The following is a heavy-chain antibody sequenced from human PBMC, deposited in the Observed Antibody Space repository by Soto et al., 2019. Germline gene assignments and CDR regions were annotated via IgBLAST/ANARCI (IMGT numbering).Heavy chain of an antibody. CDR3: ASRPSGSGFDP. J-gene: IGHJ5*02. D-gene: IGHD1-26*01. CDR1: GGSISSGGYS. V-gene: IGHV4-30-2*01. CDR2: IYHSGST. Sequence: QLLLQESGSGLVKPSQTLSLTCAVSGGSISSGGYSWSWIRQPPGKGLECIGYIYHSGSTYYNPSLKSRVTISVDRSKNQFSLKLSSVTAADTAVYYCASRPSGSGFDPWGQGTLVTVSS.